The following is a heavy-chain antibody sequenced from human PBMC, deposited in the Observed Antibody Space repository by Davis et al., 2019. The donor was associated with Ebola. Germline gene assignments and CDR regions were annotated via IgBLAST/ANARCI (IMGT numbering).Heavy chain of an antibody. CDR3: ASLNQIRDRDCFDY. J-gene: IGHJ4*02. CDR1: DGSISSHY. D-gene: IGHD1-14*01. V-gene: IGHV4-59*04. CDR2: INHRGRA. Sequence: PSETLSLTCTFSDGSISSHYWNWIRQPPGKGLEWIGEINHRGRAYYNPSLRSRVTMSVDTSKKYFSLQLTSVAAADTAVYFCASLNQIRDRDCFDYWGQGTLVSVSS.